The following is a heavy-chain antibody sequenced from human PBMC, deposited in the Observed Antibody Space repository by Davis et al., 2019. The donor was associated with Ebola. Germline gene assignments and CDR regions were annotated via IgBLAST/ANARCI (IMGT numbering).Heavy chain of an antibody. V-gene: IGHV1-18*01. CDR3: ASGDTHEF. D-gene: IGHD2-15*01. CDR2: ISAYLGDK. CDR1: GYTFTSYD. J-gene: IGHJ4*02. Sequence: ASVKVSCKASGYTFTSYDVSWVRQAPGQGLEWLGWISAYLGDKNSAQKFQGRLTMTTQTSTNTAYMELNNLASDDTATYFCASGDTHEFWGRGTLITVSS.